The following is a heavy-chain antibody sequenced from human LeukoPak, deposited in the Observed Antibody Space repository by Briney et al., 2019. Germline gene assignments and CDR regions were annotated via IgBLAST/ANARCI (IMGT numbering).Heavy chain of an antibody. CDR2: INPDSGGT. Sequence: ASVTVSCEASGYTFTDYYMHWVRQAPGQGLEWMGWINPDSGGTNQAQKFQGRVTMTRDTSISTAYMELSSLRSEDTAVYYCARESYPAAHVYGYWGQGTLVTVSS. CDR1: GYTFTDYY. D-gene: IGHD6-13*01. CDR3: ARESYPAAHVYGY. J-gene: IGHJ4*02. V-gene: IGHV1-2*02.